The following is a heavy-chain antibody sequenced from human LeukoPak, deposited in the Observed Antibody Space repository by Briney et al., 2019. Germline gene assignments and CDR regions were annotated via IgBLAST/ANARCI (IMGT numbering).Heavy chain of an antibody. CDR2: ISAYNGNT. Sequence: ASVKVSCKASGYTFTSYGISWVRQAPGQGLEWMGRISAYNGNTNYAQKLQGRVTMTTDTSTSTAYMELRSLRSDDTAVYYCARATDYYDSSGPIRLRSYYYYGMDVWGQGTTVTVSS. CDR1: GYTFTSYG. J-gene: IGHJ6*02. V-gene: IGHV1-18*01. CDR3: ARATDYYDSSGPIRLRSYYYYGMDV. D-gene: IGHD3-22*01.